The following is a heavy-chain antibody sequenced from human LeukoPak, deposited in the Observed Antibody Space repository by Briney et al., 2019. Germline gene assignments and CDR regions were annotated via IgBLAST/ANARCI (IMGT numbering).Heavy chain of an antibody. D-gene: IGHD1-26*01. V-gene: IGHV4-34*01. Sequence: SETLSLTCAVYGGSFSGYYWSWIRQPPGKGLEWIGEINHSGSTNYNPSLKSRVTISVDTSKNQFSLKLSSVTAADTAVYYCARGRGSYYTARYYFDYWGRGTLVTVSS. CDR3: ARGRGSYYTARYYFDY. CDR2: INHSGST. CDR1: GGSFSGYY. J-gene: IGHJ4*02.